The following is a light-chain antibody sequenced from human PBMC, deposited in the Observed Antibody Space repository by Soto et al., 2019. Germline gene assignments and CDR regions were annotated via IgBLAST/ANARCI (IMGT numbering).Light chain of an antibody. J-gene: IGLJ1*01. CDR1: NSDVGGYNY. CDR3: SSYTSSSTRV. Sequence: QSVLTHPASVSCAHGQSITISRPGTNSDVGGYNYVSWYQQHPGKAPKLMIYDVSNRPSGVSNRFSGSKSGNTASLTISGLQAEDEADYYCSSYTSSSTRVFGTGTKVTVL. V-gene: IGLV2-14*01. CDR2: DVS.